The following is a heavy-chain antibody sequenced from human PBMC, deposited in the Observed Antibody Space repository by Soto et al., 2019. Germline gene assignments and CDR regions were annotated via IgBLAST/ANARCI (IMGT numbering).Heavy chain of an antibody. CDR2: IYYSGST. J-gene: IGHJ5*02. V-gene: IGHV4-59*01. D-gene: IGHD1-7*01. CDR1: GGSISRYY. Sequence: SETLSLTCTVSGGSISRYYWSWSRQPPGKGLEWIGYIYYSGSTNYNPSLKSRVTISVDTSKNQFSLKLSSVTAADTAVYYCAREGITGPKNWFDPWGQGTLVTVSS. CDR3: AREGITGPKNWFDP.